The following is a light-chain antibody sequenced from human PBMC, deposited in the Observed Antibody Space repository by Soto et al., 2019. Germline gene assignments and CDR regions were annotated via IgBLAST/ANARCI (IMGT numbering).Light chain of an antibody. Sequence: DIQMTQSPSSLSASVGDRVTITCRASQGIIDYVAWYQQKPGKPPRLLIYAASTLQSEDPSRFSGSGSGTDFTLTSSRLQPEDVATYYSQKYNSAPQTFGQGTKVEVK. CDR2: AAS. CDR3: QKYNSAPQT. J-gene: IGKJ1*01. V-gene: IGKV1-27*01. CDR1: QGIIDY.